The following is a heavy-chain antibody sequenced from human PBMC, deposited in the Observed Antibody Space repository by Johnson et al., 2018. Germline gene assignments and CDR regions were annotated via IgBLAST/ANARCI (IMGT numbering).Heavy chain of an antibody. D-gene: IGHD2-15*01. J-gene: IGHJ3*01. V-gene: IGHV3-23*04. CDR3: AKRVAAF. CDR1: GFTFSSYD. Sequence: VQLVQSGGGLVQPGGSLRLSCAASGFTFSSYDMSWVRQAPGKGLEWVASVSGTGGTTYYGDSVKGRFTVSRDNSKNTLYLQMDGLSAEDMATYYCAKRVAAFWGQGTMVSVSS. CDR2: VSGTGGTT.